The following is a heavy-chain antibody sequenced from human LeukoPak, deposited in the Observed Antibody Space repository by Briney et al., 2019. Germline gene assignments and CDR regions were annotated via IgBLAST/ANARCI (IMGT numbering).Heavy chain of an antibody. CDR2: MNPNSGNT. CDR1: GYTFTSYD. Sequence: ASVKVSCKASGYTFTSYDVNWVRQATGQGLEWMGWMNPNSGNTGNAQKFQGRVTMTRNTSISTAYMELSSLRSEDTAVYYCAKRYCSSTSCYFGYWGQGTLVTVSS. D-gene: IGHD2-2*01. V-gene: IGHV1-8*01. CDR3: AKRYCSSTSCYFGY. J-gene: IGHJ4*02.